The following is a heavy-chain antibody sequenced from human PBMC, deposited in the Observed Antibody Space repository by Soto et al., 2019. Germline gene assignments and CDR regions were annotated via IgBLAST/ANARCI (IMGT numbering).Heavy chain of an antibody. J-gene: IGHJ6*02. CDR3: ARSWRELPQWFGESLPFYYYYGMDV. D-gene: IGHD3-10*01. Sequence: SETLSLTCAVSGGSISSGDYSWNWIRQPPGKGLEWIGYIYYGGSTYYNPSLQSRVTMSVDTSKSQFSLKLSSVTAADTAVYYCARSWRELPQWFGESLPFYYYYGMDVWGQGTTVTVSS. CDR1: GGSISSGDYS. V-gene: IGHV4-30-2*02. CDR2: IYYGGST.